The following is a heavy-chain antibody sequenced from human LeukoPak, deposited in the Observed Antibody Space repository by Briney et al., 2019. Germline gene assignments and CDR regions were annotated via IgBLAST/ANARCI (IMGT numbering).Heavy chain of an antibody. J-gene: IGHJ6*03. D-gene: IGHD2-15*01. CDR3: AREAVVQHYYYYMDV. CDR1: GGSISSYY. CDR2: LYTSGST. V-gene: IGHV4-4*07. Sequence: VKPSETLSLTCSVSGGSISSYYWSWIRQPAGKGLEWIGRLYTSGSTNYNPSLKSRVTMSVDTSKNQFSLKLSSVTAADTAVYYCAREAVVQHYYYYMDVWGKGTTVTVSS.